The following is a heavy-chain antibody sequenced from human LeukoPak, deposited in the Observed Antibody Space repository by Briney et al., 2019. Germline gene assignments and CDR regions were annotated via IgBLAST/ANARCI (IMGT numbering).Heavy chain of an antibody. Sequence: ASVTVSFTSSVYLFTFYHMHWVRQAPGQGLEWMGWINPNNGATDFAQKFQGRVTMTRDTSISTAYMELSRLRSDDTAVYFCARGEGKRYFDWFFSWGQGTLVTVSS. CDR1: VYLFTFYH. CDR2: INPNNGAT. D-gene: IGHD3-9*01. V-gene: IGHV1-2*02. CDR3: ARGEGKRYFDWFFS. J-gene: IGHJ5*01.